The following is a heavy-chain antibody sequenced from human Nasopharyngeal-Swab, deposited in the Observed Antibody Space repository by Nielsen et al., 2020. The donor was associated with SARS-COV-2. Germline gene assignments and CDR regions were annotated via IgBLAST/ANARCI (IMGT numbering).Heavy chain of an antibody. J-gene: IGHJ3*02. CDR2: INHSGST. V-gene: IGHV4-34*01. CDR3: ARGRKLDYDILTGYYGGAFDI. D-gene: IGHD3-9*01. Sequence: WIRQPPGKGLEWIGEINHSGSTNYNPFLKSRVSISVDTSKNQFSLKLSSVTAADTAVYYCARGRKLDYDILTGYYGGAFDIWGQGTMVTVSS.